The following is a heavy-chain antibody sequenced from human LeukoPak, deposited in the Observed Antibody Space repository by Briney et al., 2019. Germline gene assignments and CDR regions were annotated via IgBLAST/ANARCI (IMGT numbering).Heavy chain of an antibody. CDR3: ARVDPSIVGATGPLYYYYYGMDV. J-gene: IGHJ6*02. V-gene: IGHV1-69*01. CDR1: GGTFSSYA. CDR2: IIPIFGTA. Sequence: PSVKVSCKASGGTFSSYAISWVRQAPGQGLEWMGGIIPIFGTANYAQKFQGRVTITADESTSTAYMELSSLRSEDTAVYYCARVDPSIVGATGPLYYYYYGMDVWGQGTTVTVSS. D-gene: IGHD1-26*01.